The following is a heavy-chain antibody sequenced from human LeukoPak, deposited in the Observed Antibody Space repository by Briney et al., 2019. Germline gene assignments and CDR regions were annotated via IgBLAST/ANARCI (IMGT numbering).Heavy chain of an antibody. CDR3: ARGSSGWLDYYYYMDV. CDR2: INPSGGST. Sequence: ASVKVSCKASGYTFTSYYMHWVRQAPGQGLEWMGIINPSGGSTSYAQKFQGRVTITADKSTSTAYMELSSLRSEDTAVYYCARGSSGWLDYYYYMDVWGKGTTVTVSS. J-gene: IGHJ6*03. CDR1: GYTFTSYY. D-gene: IGHD6-19*01. V-gene: IGHV1-46*01.